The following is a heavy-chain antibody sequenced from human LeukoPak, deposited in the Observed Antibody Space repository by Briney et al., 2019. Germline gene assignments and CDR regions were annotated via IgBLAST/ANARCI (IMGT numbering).Heavy chain of an antibody. CDR1: GGSISSGGYS. CDR3: ARAYKSFDY. V-gene: IGHV4-30-2*01. D-gene: IGHD1-1*01. CDR2: IYHSGST. J-gene: IGHJ4*02. Sequence: PSETLSLTCAVSGGSISSGGYSWSWIRQPPGKGLEWIGYIYHSGSTYYNPSPKSRVTISVDRSKNQFSLKLSSVTAADTAVYYCARAYKSFDYWGQGTLVTVSS.